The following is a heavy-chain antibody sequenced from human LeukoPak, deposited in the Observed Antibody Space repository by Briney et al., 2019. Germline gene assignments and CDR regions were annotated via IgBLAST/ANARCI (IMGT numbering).Heavy chain of an antibody. CDR3: AKMGDYDILTGYADFDY. CDR2: ISGSGDST. V-gene: IGHV3-23*01. CDR1: AFTFNIYA. Sequence: GGSLRLSCAASAFTFNIYAMSWVRQAPGKGLEWVSGISGSGDSTYYADSVKGRFNISRDNSKNTLYLQMNSLRAEDTAIYYCAKMGDYDILTGYADFDYWGQGTLVTVSS. D-gene: IGHD3-9*01. J-gene: IGHJ4*02.